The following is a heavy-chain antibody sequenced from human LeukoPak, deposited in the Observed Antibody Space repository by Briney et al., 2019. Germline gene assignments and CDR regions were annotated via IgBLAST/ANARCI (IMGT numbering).Heavy chain of an antibody. V-gene: IGHV3-9*01. D-gene: IGHD3-22*01. CDR3: AKGYYDSSGTDY. CDR1: GFTFDDYA. J-gene: IGHJ4*02. Sequence: DRSLRLSCAASGFTFDDYAMHWVRQAPGKGLEWVSGISWNSGSIGYADSVKGRFTISRDNAKNSLYLQMNSLRAEDTALYYCAKGYYDSSGTDYWGQGTLVTVSS. CDR2: ISWNSGSI.